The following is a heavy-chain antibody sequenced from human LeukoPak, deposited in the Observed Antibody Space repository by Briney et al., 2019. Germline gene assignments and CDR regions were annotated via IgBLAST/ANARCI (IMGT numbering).Heavy chain of an antibody. J-gene: IGHJ4*02. V-gene: IGHV1-2*02. D-gene: IGHD3-10*01. CDR1: GYTFTGYY. CDR3: ARGPMVRGVHLPSDY. CDR2: INPNSGGT. Sequence: ASVRVSCKASGYTFTGYYMHWVRQAPGQGLEWMGWINPNSGGTNYAQKFQGRVTMTRDTSISTAYMELSRLRSDDTAVYYCARGPMVRGVHLPSDYWGQGTLVTVSS.